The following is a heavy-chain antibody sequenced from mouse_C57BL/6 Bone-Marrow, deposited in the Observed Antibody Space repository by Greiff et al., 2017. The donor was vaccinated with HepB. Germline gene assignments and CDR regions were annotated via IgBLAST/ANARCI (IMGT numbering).Heavy chain of an antibody. D-gene: IGHD1-1*01. CDR2: IFPGSGST. V-gene: IGHV1-75*01. CDR3: ASHITTVPSFAY. CDR1: GYTFTDYY. J-gene: IGHJ3*01. Sequence: VQLVESGPELVKPGASVKISCKASGYTFTDYYINWVKQRPGQGLEWIGWIFPGSGSTYYNEKFKGKATLTVDKSSSTAYMLLSSLTSEDSAVYFCASHITTVPSFAYWGQGTLVTVSA.